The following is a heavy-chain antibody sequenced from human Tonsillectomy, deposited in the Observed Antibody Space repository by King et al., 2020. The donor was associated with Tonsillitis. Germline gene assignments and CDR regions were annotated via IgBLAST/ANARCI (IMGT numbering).Heavy chain of an antibody. V-gene: IGHV1-2*02. CDR2: INPNRGDT. CDR3: ARGAFDQNVVDWFDP. CDR1: GFSLTDQY. Sequence: QLVQSGAEVKKPGASVKVSCKASGFSLTDQYMHWVRQAPGQGLEWMGGINPNRGDTNYAQKFQGKVTMTRDTSINTIYMELSSLRSDDTAVYYCARGAFDQNVVDWFDPWGQGTLVTVSS. D-gene: IGHD2-21*01. J-gene: IGHJ5*02.